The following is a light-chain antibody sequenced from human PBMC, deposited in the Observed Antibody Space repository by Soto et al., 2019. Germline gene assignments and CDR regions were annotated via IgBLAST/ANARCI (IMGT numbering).Light chain of an antibody. J-gene: IGKJ1*01. CDR3: HPRGDWPVT. CDR1: QSVSSY. Sequence: EIVLTQSPAILSMSPGERATLSCRASQSVSSYFAWYQQKPGQAPRLLIYDASNRPPGVPARFSGSGSGTEFPLCISSRAPADFAVYYGHPRGDWPVTSSQGSKVYIK. V-gene: IGKV3-11*01. CDR2: DAS.